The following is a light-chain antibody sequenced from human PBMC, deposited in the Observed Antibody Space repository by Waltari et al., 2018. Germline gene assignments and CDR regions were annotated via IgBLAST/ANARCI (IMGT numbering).Light chain of an antibody. J-gene: IGKJ1*01. CDR1: QSVSSW. V-gene: IGKV1-5*03. CDR3: QHYSTYSWT. Sequence: IQMTQSPSTLSASVGDRVTMTCRASQSVSSWLAWDQQKPGKAPKLLIYKTSTLESGVPSRFSGSGSGTEFSLTISSLQPDDFATYYCQHYSTYSWTFGQGTKLEIK. CDR2: KTS.